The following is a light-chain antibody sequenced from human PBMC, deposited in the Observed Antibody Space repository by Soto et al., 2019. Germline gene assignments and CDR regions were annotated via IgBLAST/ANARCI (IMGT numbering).Light chain of an antibody. CDR3: QQYGA. J-gene: IGKJ3*01. CDR2: DAS. CDR1: QSISSW. V-gene: IGKV1-5*01. Sequence: DIQMTQSPSTLSASVGDRVTITCRASQSISSWLAWYQQKPGKAPKLLIYDASSLESGVPSRFSGSGSGTEFTLTISSLQPDDFATYYCQQYGAFGPGTKVYIK.